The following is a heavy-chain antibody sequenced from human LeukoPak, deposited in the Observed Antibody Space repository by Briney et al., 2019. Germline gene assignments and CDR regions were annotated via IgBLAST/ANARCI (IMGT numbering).Heavy chain of an antibody. CDR1: GYTFTSYD. J-gene: IGHJ6*03. Sequence: GASVKVSCKASGYTFTSYDINWVRQATGQGLEWMGWMNSNSGNTGYAQKFQGRVTMTRNTSISTAYMELSSLRSEDTAVYYCARRGREYYDFWSGYYMDVWGKGTTVTVSS. CDR3: ARRGREYYDFWSGYYMDV. CDR2: MNSNSGNT. D-gene: IGHD3-3*01. V-gene: IGHV1-8*01.